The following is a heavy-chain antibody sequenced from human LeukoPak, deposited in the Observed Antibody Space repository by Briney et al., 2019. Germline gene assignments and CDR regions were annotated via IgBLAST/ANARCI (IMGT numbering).Heavy chain of an antibody. CDR1: GGSISSYY. CDR2: IYYSGST. D-gene: IGHD6-19*01. J-gene: IGHJ5*02. V-gene: IGHV4-59*01. Sequence: SETLSLTCPVSGGSISSYYWSWIRQPPGKGLEWIGYIYYSGSTNYNPSLKSRVTISVDTSKNQFSLKLSSVTAADTAVYYCAREGSGWPNWFDPWGQGTLVTVSS. CDR3: AREGSGWPNWFDP.